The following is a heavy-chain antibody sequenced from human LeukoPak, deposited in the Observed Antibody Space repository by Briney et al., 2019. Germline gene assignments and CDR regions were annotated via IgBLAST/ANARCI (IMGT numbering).Heavy chain of an antibody. CDR3: ARGRRITIFGVLYSQGYYFDY. J-gene: IGHJ4*02. Sequence: ASVQVSCQASGYTFTSYDTNWVRQATGQGLEWMGWMNPNSGNTGYAQKFQGRVTMTRNTSISTAYMELSSLRSEDTAVYYCARGRRITIFGVLYSQGYYFDYWGQGTLVTVSS. D-gene: IGHD3-3*01. CDR1: GYTFTSYD. CDR2: MNPNSGNT. V-gene: IGHV1-8*01.